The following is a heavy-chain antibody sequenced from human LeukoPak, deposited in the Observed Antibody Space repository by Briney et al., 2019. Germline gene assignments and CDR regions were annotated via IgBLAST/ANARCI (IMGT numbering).Heavy chain of an antibody. CDR3: ARGAKLTRWFDP. Sequence: SSETLSLTCTVSGGSISSYYWSWIRHPPGKGLEWIGYIYYSGSTNYNPSLKSRVTISVDTSKNQFSLKLSSVTAADTAVYYCARGAKLTRWFDPWGQGTLVTVSS. V-gene: IGHV4-59*01. CDR1: GGSISSYY. J-gene: IGHJ5*02. D-gene: IGHD1-14*01. CDR2: IYYSGST.